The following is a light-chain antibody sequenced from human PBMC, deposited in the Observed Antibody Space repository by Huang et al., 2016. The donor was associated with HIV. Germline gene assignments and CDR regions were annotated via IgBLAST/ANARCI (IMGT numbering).Light chain of an antibody. J-gene: IGKJ2*01. V-gene: IGKV3-15*01. Sequence: IVMTQSPGTLSVSPGERATLSCRASQSVGSTLAWYQQKPGQSPRLLIYGSSTRATGIPAMFSGSGSGTEFTLTISSLQSEDFAVYYCQQYYKLYTFGQGTKLEIK. CDR2: GSS. CDR1: QSVGST. CDR3: QQYYKLYT.